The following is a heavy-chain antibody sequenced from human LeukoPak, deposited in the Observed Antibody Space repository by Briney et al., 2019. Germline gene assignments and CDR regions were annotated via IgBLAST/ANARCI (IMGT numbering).Heavy chain of an antibody. CDR1: GYSISSGYY. V-gene: IGHV4-38-2*01. CDR2: IYHSGST. D-gene: IGHD3-3*01. Sequence: PSETLSLTCAVSGYSISSGYYWGWIRPPPGKGLEWIGSIYHSGSTYYNPSLKSRVTISVDTSKNQFSLKLSSVTAADTAVYYCARTAGRITIFGVLDGYYFDYWGQGTLVTVSS. J-gene: IGHJ4*02. CDR3: ARTAGRITIFGVLDGYYFDY.